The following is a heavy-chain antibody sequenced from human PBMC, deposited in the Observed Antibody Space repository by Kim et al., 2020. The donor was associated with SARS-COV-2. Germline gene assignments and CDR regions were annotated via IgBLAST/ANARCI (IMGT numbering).Heavy chain of an antibody. D-gene: IGHD5-12*01. J-gene: IGHJ4*02. CDR1: GGSISSSGYY. CDR2: IYYSGGT. Sequence: SETLSLTCNVSGGSISSSGYYWGCIRQPPGKGLEWIGYIYYSGGTYYNPSLKSRVTISVDTSRNQFSLKLNSVTAADTAVYYCARGDGYYFDYWGQGTLVTVSS. CDR3: ARGDGYYFDY. V-gene: IGHV4-39*01.